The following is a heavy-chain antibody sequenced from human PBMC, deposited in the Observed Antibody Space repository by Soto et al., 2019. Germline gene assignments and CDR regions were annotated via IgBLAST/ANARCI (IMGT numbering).Heavy chain of an antibody. J-gene: IGHJ6*03. Sequence: SETLSLTCAVYGGSFSDYYWSWIRQSPGKGLEWIGEINHSGSTNYNPSLKSRVTISVDTSKNQFSLKLSSVTAADTAVYYCAREVVVVPAAINYYYYYMDVWGKGTTVTVSS. CDR1: GGSFSDYY. D-gene: IGHD2-2*02. V-gene: IGHV4-34*09. CDR3: AREVVVVPAAINYYYYYMDV. CDR2: INHSGST.